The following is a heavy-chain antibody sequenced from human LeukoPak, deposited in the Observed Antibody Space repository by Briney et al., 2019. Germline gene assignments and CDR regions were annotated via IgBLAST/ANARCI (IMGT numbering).Heavy chain of an antibody. CDR2: VSAYNGNT. J-gene: IGHJ4*02. Sequence: ASVTVSCKASGYTFTSYGISWVRQAPGQGLEWMGWVSAYNGNTNYAQKLQGRVTMTTDTSTSTAYMELRSLRSDDTAVYYCARGREITMIVDFDYWGQGTLVTVSS. CDR1: GYTFTSYG. V-gene: IGHV1-18*01. CDR3: ARGREITMIVDFDY. D-gene: IGHD3-22*01.